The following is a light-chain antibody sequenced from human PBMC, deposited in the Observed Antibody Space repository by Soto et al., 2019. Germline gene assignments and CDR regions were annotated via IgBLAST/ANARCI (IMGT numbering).Light chain of an antibody. J-gene: IGKJ1*01. CDR1: QSVIY. CDR3: HQYNTVPWT. Sequence: EIVMTQSPATLSVSPGERATLSCRASQSVIYLAWYQHKPGQAPRLLIYGASNRATGIPDRFSGSGSGTDFTLTINRLGPEDSAAYYCHQYNTVPWTFGQGTKVDI. V-gene: IGKV3D-15*01. CDR2: GAS.